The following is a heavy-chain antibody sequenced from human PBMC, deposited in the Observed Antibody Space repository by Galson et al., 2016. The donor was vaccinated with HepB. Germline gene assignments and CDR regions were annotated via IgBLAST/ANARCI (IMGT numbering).Heavy chain of an antibody. CDR3: AKLEGGLTYYGMDA. Sequence: SLRLSCAASGFTFSSYAMTWVRQAPGKGLEWVSGIRHSGGRTYYADSVNGRFTISRDNSKNTLYLQMNSLRAEDTAVYYCAKLEGGLTYYGMDAWGHGTTVTVSS. CDR2: IRHSGGRT. D-gene: IGHD2-15*01. V-gene: IGHV3-23*01. CDR1: GFTFSSYA. J-gene: IGHJ6*02.